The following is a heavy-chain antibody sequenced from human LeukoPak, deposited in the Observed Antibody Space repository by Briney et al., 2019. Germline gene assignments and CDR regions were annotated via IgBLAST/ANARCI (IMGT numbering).Heavy chain of an antibody. V-gene: IGHV3-21*01. J-gene: IGHJ4*02. D-gene: IGHD6-13*01. CDR1: GFTFSSYS. Sequence: GGSLRLSCAASGFTFSSYSMNWVRQAPGKGLEWVSSISSSTSYIYYADSVKGRFTISRDNAKNSLYLQMNSLRAEDTAVYYCARAHIAAAGVFDYWGQGTLVTVSS. CDR2: ISSSTSYI. CDR3: ARAHIAAAGVFDY.